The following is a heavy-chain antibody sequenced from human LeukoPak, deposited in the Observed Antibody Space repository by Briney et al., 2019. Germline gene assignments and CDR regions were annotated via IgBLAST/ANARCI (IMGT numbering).Heavy chain of an antibody. CDR1: GGSISTYY. CDR2: IYNSGST. CDR3: ARARPDTAMAVDY. Sequence: PSETLSLTCTVSGGSISTYYWSWVRLPPGKGLEWIGYIYNSGSTKYNPSLKSRVTVSVDTSKHQLSLKLSSVTAADTAVYYCARARPDTAMAVDYWGQGTLVTVSS. V-gene: IGHV4-59*01. D-gene: IGHD5-18*01. J-gene: IGHJ4*02.